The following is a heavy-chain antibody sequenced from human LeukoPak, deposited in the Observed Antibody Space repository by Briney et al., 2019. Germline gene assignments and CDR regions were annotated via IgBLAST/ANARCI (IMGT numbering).Heavy chain of an antibody. Sequence: GGSLRLSCAASGFTFTSYAMSWVRQGSGKGLEWVSVISGSGGSTYYADSVKGRFTISRDNSKNTLYLQMKSLRAEDTAVYYCAKEIYGDPTGGRFQHWGQGTLVTVSS. CDR1: GFTFTSYA. D-gene: IGHD4/OR15-4a*01. CDR2: ISGSGGST. V-gene: IGHV3-23*01. J-gene: IGHJ1*01. CDR3: AKEIYGDPTGGRFQH.